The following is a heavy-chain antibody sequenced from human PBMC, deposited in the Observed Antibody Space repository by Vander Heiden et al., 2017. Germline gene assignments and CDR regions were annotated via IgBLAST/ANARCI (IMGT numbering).Heavy chain of an antibody. CDR3: AREDGSGRGYFQH. Sequence: QVQLVESGGGVVQPGRSLRLSCAASGFTFSSYGMHWVRQAPGKGLEWVAVIWYDGSNKYYADSVKVRFTISRDNSKNTLYLQMNSLRAEDTAVYYCAREDGSGRGYFQHWGQGTLVTVSS. V-gene: IGHV3-33*01. D-gene: IGHD2-15*01. CDR1: GFTFSSYG. J-gene: IGHJ1*01. CDR2: IWYDGSNK.